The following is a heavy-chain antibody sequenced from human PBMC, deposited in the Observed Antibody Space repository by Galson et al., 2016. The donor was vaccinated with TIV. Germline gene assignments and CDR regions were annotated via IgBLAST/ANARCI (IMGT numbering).Heavy chain of an antibody. Sequence: ETLSLTCAVSSYSIGSGFFWGWIRQTPGKGLEWIATGHHSGITYYNPSLESRVAISLDTSNNQFFLRLNSVTAADRAVYFCARHEGGAFDIWGQGTMVTVSS. V-gene: IGHV4-38-2*01. CDR2: GHHSGIT. CDR1: SYSIGSGFF. J-gene: IGHJ3*02. CDR3: ARHEGGAFDI.